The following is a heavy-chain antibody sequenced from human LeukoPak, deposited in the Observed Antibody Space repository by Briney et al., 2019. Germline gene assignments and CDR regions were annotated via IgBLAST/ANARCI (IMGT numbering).Heavy chain of an antibody. CDR1: GYTFTSYA. D-gene: IGHD6-19*01. CDR3: ARGAGYSSGWYHI. J-gene: IGHJ3*02. CDR2: INAGNGNT. V-gene: IGHV1-3*01. Sequence: ASVKVSCKASGYTFTSYAMHWERQAPGQRLEWMGWINAGNGNTKYSQKFQGRVTITRDTSASTAYMELSSLRSEDTAVYYCARGAGYSSGWYHIWGQGTMVTVSS.